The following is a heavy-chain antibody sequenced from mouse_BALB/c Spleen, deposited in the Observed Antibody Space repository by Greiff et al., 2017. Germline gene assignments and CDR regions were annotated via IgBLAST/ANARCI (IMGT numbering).Heavy chain of an antibody. Sequence: QVQLQQSGAELVRPGVSVKISCKGSGYTFTDYAMHWVKQSHAKSLEWIGVISTYYGDASYNQKFKGKATMTVDKSSSTAYMELARLTSEDSAIYYCASFYYGYDELAYWGQGTLVTVSA. CDR1: GYTFTDYA. V-gene: IGHV1S137*01. CDR3: ASFYYGYDELAY. CDR2: ISTYYGDA. D-gene: IGHD2-2*01. J-gene: IGHJ3*01.